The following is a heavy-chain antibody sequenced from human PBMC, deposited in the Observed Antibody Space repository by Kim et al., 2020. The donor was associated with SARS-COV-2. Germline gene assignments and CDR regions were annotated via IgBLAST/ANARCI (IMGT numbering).Heavy chain of an antibody. V-gene: IGHV3-23*01. Sequence: GGSLRLSCVGSGFSFTNYAMSLVRQAPGKGLDWVSRISGSGGDTFYADSVKGRFTISRDNSKNTLYLQMNSLRVEDTAVYYCTRFKWFGEEGFWGQGTLVIVSS. CDR2: ISGSGGDT. CDR1: GFSFTNYA. CDR3: TRFKWFGEEGF. J-gene: IGHJ4*02. D-gene: IGHD3-10*01.